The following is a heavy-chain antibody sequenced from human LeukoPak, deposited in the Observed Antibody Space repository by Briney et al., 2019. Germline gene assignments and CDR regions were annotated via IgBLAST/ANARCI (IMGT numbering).Heavy chain of an antibody. CDR3: ATAPLYSSSWYFRGYFDD. Sequence: GGSLRLSCEASGLTFSRDWMGWVRQAPGKGLEWVANIRQDGGETYYGDSVKGRFATSRDNSKNALYLEMNSLTTEDTAVYYCATAPLYSSSWYFRGYFDDWGQGTLVTVSS. CDR1: GLTFSRDW. J-gene: IGHJ4*02. V-gene: IGHV3-7*03. CDR2: IRQDGGET. D-gene: IGHD6-13*01.